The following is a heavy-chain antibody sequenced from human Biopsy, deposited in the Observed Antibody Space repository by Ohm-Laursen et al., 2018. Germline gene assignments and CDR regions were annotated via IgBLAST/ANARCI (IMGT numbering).Heavy chain of an antibody. CDR2: IIPMFGTV. Sequence: SSVKVSCKASGRTFINYAISWARQAPGQGLEWMGGIIPMFGTVNYAQMFQGRVTISADESTSTSYMELSSLTTEDTAIYYCARGPHSGSHSCFDYWGRGTLVTVSS. CDR3: ARGPHSGSHSCFDY. D-gene: IGHD1-26*01. J-gene: IGHJ4*02. CDR1: GRTFINYA. V-gene: IGHV1-69*01.